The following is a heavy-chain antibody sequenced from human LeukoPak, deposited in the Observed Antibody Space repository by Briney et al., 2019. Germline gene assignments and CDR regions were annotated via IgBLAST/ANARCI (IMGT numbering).Heavy chain of an antibody. J-gene: IGHJ4*02. Sequence: PGGSVRLSCAASGFTFSSYNMNWVRQAPGKGLEGVSDINCSGSSIYFADSAKGRFTISRDNDKNSLYLQSNSMRDEDTAVYYCARLEYYYVSGNYYKLFDYWGQGTLVT. CDR2: INCSGSSI. D-gene: IGHD3-10*01. CDR3: ARLEYYYVSGNYYKLFDY. CDR1: GFTFSSYN. V-gene: IGHV3-48*02.